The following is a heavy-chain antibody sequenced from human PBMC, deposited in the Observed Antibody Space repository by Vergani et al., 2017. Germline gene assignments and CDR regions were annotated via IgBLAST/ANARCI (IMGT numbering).Heavy chain of an antibody. D-gene: IGHD3-10*01. CDR2: IASSDTTV. J-gene: IGHJ4*02. V-gene: IGHV3-11*04. Sequence: VQLLESGGGLVQPGGSLRLSCTASGFFFSDYYMSWLRQAPGKGLEWISYIASSDTTVYYADSVKGRFTISRDNAKNSLYLEMNSLRAEDTAVYYCARYYLDFSGSGSPYYFDHWGQGTQVTVSS. CDR1: GFFFSDYY. CDR3: ARYYLDFSGSGSPYYFDH.